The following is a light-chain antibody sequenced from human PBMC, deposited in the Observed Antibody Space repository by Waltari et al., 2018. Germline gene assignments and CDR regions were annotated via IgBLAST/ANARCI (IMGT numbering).Light chain of an antibody. J-gene: IGLJ2*01. CDR1: GAYSAYA. V-gene: IGLV4-69*01. CDR3: QTWGTGIQL. CDR2: VNSDGSH. Sequence: LGLTHSPSASASLGASVKITCSLPGAYSAYAMAWHQQQPLKGPRYLMTVNSDGSHKKGDGISERFSGSSSDLDRYLIISRLQSDDEADYFCQTWGTGIQLFGSGTKLTVL.